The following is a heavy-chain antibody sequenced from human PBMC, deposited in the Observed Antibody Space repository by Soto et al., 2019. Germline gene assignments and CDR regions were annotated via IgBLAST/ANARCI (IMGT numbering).Heavy chain of an antibody. CDR2: IYSGGST. D-gene: IGHD3-22*01. CDR1: GFTVSSNY. CDR3: ARDRVESGYPEYFQH. Sequence: GGSLRLSCAASGFTVSSNYMSWVRQAPGKGLEWVSVIYSGGSTYYADSVKGRFTISRGNSKNTLYLQMNSLRAEDTAVYYCARDRVESGYPEYFQHWGQGTLVPVSS. V-gene: IGHV3-53*01. J-gene: IGHJ1*01.